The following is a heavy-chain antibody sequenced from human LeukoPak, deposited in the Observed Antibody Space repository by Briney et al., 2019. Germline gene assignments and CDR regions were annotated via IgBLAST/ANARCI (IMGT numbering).Heavy chain of an antibody. CDR3: ARGRSARRWDLPHLDL. V-gene: IGHV4-59*01. J-gene: IGHJ5*02. Sequence: SETLSLTCSVSGGSMSGDYWNWVRQTPGKTLEWIGYVFYRGITNYNPSLKSRVTVSIDTSKNQFSLTLTSVITADTAIYYCARGRSARRWDLPHLDLWGRGTLVTVSS. CDR2: VFYRGIT. D-gene: IGHD2-15*01. CDR1: GGSMSGDY.